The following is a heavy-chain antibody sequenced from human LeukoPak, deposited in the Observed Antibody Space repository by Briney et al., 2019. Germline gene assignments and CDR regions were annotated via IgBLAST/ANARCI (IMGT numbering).Heavy chain of an antibody. CDR1: GFTFSSYA. CDR2: ISYDGSNK. V-gene: IGHV3-30*04. Sequence: GGSLRLSCAASGFTFSSYAMHWVRQAPGKGLEWVAVISYDGSNKYYADSVKGRFTISRDNSKNTLYLQMNSLRAEDTAVYYCARAFRSTDSGYWFDPWGQGTLVTVSS. D-gene: IGHD5-12*01. CDR3: ARAFRSTDSGYWFDP. J-gene: IGHJ5*02.